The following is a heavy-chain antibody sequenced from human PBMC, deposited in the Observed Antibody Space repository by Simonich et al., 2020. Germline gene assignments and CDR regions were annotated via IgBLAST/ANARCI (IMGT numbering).Heavy chain of an antibody. CDR2: ISSSRSYI. CDR1: GFTFSSYS. V-gene: IGHV3-21*01. D-gene: IGHD5-18*01. Sequence: EVQLVESGGGLVKPGGSLRLSCAASGFTFSSYSMNWVRQAPGKGVEWSSSISSSRSYIYYADSVKGRFTISRDNAKNSLYLQMNSLRAEDTAVYYCARDVDTAMVFDYWGQGTLVTVSS. J-gene: IGHJ4*02. CDR3: ARDVDTAMVFDY.